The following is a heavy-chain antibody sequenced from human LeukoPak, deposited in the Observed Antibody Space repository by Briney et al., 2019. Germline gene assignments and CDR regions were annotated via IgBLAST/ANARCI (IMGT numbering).Heavy chain of an antibody. Sequence: ASVKVSCKASGYTFTSYGISWVRQAPGQGLEWMGWISAYNGNTNYAQKLQGRVTMTTDTSTSTAYMELRSLRSDDTAVYYCARVSLYSGSYFYSDYWGQGTLVTVSS. CDR3: ARVSLYSGSYFYSDY. V-gene: IGHV1-18*01. D-gene: IGHD1-26*01. CDR2: ISAYNGNT. J-gene: IGHJ4*02. CDR1: GYTFTSYG.